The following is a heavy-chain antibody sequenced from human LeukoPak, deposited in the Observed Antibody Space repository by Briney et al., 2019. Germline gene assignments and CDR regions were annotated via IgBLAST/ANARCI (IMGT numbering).Heavy chain of an antibody. CDR3: ARDPPGYSSSWD. J-gene: IGHJ4*02. Sequence: SQTLPLTCTVSGGSISSGDYYWSWIRQPPGKGLEWIGYIYYSGSTYYNPSLKSRVTISVDTSKNQFSLKLSSVTAADTAVYYCARDPPGYSSSWDWGQGTLVTVSS. CDR2: IYYSGST. V-gene: IGHV4-30-4*08. D-gene: IGHD6-13*01. CDR1: GGSISSGDYY.